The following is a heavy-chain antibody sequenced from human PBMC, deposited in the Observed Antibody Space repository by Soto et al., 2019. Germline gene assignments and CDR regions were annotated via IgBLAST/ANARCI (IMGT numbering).Heavy chain of an antibody. V-gene: IGHV3-30*18. CDR2: ISYDGSNK. Sequence: GGSLRLSCAASGFTFSSYGMHWVRQAPGKGLEWVAVISYDGSNKYYADSVKGRFTISRDNSKNTLYLQMNSLRAEDTAVYYCAKGSTVVVAATHLDYWGRGTLVTVSS. J-gene: IGHJ4*02. D-gene: IGHD2-15*01. CDR1: GFTFSSYG. CDR3: AKGSTVVVAATHLDY.